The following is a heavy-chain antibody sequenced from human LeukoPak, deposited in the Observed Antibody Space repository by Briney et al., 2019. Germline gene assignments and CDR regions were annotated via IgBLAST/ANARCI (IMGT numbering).Heavy chain of an antibody. V-gene: IGHV1-69*04. CDR2: SNTILSIA. CDR3: ALRDWSRELNYGMDV. J-gene: IGHJ6*02. Sequence: ASVKLSCTASGAAFSSYAISWGRQAPGQGLEWMGRSNTILSIATYAQTSQGRVTTTADKSTNTAYIELSSLRSEDTAVYYCALRDWSRELNYGMDVWGQGTTVTVSS. D-gene: IGHD3-9*01. CDR1: GAAFSSYA.